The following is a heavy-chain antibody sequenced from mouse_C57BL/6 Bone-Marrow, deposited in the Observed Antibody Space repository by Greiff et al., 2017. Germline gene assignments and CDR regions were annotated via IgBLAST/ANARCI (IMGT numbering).Heavy chain of an antibody. CDR3: AKLGWLPYFY. J-gene: IGHJ2*01. V-gene: IGHV1-81*01. D-gene: IGHD2-3*01. CDR1: GYTFTSYG. Sequence: QVQLKQSGAELARPGASVKLSCKASGYTFTSYGISWVKQRTGQGLEWIGEIYPRSGNTYYNEKFKGKATLTADKSSSTTYMELRSLTSEVSAVYVYAKLGWLPYFYWGQGTTLTVSS. CDR2: IYPRSGNT.